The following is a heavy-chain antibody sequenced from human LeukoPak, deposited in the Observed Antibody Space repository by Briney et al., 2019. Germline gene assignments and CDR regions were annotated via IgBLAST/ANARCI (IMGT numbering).Heavy chain of an antibody. Sequence: GGSLRLSCAASGFTFSSYWMHWVRQAPGKGLVWVSRIYSDGTSPSYADSVKGRFTISRDNAKNTLYLQMNSLRVEDTALYYCARVRVGSGSSHAADAFDIWGQGTMVTVSS. CDR3: ARVRVGSGSSHAADAFDI. J-gene: IGHJ3*02. CDR2: IYSDGTSP. CDR1: GFTFSSYW. V-gene: IGHV3-74*01. D-gene: IGHD1-26*01.